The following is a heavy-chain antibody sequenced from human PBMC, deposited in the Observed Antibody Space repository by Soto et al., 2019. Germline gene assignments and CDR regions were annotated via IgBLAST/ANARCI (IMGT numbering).Heavy chain of an antibody. D-gene: IGHD3-10*01. Sequence: QVQLEQSGAEVKKPGSSGKVSCKASGGTLSAHGVAWLRRAPGQGLEWMGGTIPVFNTAKYAQKFQGRVTVTADKFTNIAYMELSSLRSEDTAFYFCARGVYGSGNYYTGPSAFDIWGQGTMVIVSS. V-gene: IGHV1-69*06. CDR3: ARGVYGSGNYYTGPSAFDI. J-gene: IGHJ3*02. CDR2: TIPVFNTA. CDR1: GGTLSAHG.